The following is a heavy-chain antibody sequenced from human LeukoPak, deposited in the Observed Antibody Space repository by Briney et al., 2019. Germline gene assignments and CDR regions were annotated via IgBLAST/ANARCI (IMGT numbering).Heavy chain of an antibody. J-gene: IGHJ5*02. Sequence: ASVKVSCKASGYTFTSYAMHWVRQAPGQRLEWMGWINAGNGNTKYSQKFQGRVTITRDTSASTVYMELSSLRSEDTAVYYCARVAYYDFWSGYYLGLHAVWNDHGFDPWGQGTLVTVSS. CDR3: ARVAYYDFWSGYYLGLHAVWNDHGFDP. D-gene: IGHD3-3*01. V-gene: IGHV1-3*01. CDR1: GYTFTSYA. CDR2: INAGNGNT.